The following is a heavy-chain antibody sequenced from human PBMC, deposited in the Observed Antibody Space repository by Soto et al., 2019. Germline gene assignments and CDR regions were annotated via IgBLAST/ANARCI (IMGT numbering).Heavy chain of an antibody. CDR2: IGTAGDT. D-gene: IGHD3-22*01. CDR1: GFTFSSYD. V-gene: IGHV3-13*01. CDR3: ATYDSGGGGFDY. Sequence: GGSLRLSCAASGFTFSSYDMHWVRQATGKGLEWVSAIGTAGDTYYPGSVKGRFTISRENAKNSLYLQMNSLRAEDTAVYYCATYDSGGGGFDYGGQGPLVTVPS. J-gene: IGHJ4*02.